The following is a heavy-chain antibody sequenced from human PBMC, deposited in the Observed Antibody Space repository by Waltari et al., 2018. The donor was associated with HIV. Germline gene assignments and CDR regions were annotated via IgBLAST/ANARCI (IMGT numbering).Heavy chain of an antibody. V-gene: IGHV3-66*01. CDR2: MYSGGTT. J-gene: IGHJ3*02. D-gene: IGHD1-1*01. CDR1: GSPASSHP. Sequence: EVQLVESGGGLVRPGGSPRLSCAPSGSPASSHPMGWVRQTPGKGLEYVSVMYSGGTTHYADSVNGRFTISRDSSKSALYLQMNTLRAEDTALYYCARVDRAGTTSGWDVFDIWGQGTMVTVSS. CDR3: ARVDRAGTTSGWDVFDI.